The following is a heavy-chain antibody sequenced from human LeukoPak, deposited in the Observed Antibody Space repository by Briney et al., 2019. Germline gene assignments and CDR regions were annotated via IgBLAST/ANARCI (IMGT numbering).Heavy chain of an antibody. CDR2: IYYSGNT. J-gene: IGHJ4*02. CDR3: ARHPRTGGIYFDY. V-gene: IGHV4-31*03. D-gene: IGHD3/OR15-3a*01. CDR1: GGSISSGGYY. Sequence: SQTLSLTCTVSGGSISSGGYYWSWIRQHPGKGLEWIGYIYYSGNTSYNPSLKSRLTISVDTSKNQFSLKLSSVTAADTAVYYCARHPRTGGIYFDYWGQGTLVTVSS.